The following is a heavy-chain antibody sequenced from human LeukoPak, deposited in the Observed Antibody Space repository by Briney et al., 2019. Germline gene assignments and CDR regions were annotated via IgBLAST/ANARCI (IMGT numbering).Heavy chain of an antibody. CDR2: IYHSGST. CDR1: GYSISSGYY. J-gene: IGHJ6*03. CDR3: AGGYCSGGSCSVSLYYYYMDV. Sequence: QSSETLSLTCAVSGYSISSGYYWGWIRQPPGKGLEWIGSIYHSGSTYYNPSLKSRVTISVDTSKNQFSLKLSSVTAADTAVYYCAGGYCSGGSCSVSLYYYYMDVWGKGTTVTVSS. D-gene: IGHD2-15*01. V-gene: IGHV4-38-2*01.